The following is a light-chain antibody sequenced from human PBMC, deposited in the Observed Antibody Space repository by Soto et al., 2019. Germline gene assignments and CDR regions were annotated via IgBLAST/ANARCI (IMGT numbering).Light chain of an antibody. Sequence: QSALTQPASVSGSPGQSITISCTGTSSDVGGYNYVSWYQQHPGKAPKLMIYAVTDRPSGVSSRFSGSKSANTASLTISGLQAEDEDDYYCSSYTRSSTLFGTGTKLTVL. CDR1: SSDVGGYNY. CDR3: SSYTRSSTL. CDR2: AVT. V-gene: IGLV2-14*01. J-gene: IGLJ1*01.